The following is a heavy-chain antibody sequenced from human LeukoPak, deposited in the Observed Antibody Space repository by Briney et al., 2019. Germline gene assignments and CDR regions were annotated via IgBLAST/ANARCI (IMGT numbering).Heavy chain of an antibody. CDR1: GLTFSSYS. D-gene: IGHD2-2*01. Sequence: GGSLRLSCAASGLTFSSYSMNWVRQAPGKGLEWVSSISSSSSYIYYADSVKGRFTISRDNAKNSLYLRMNSLRAADTTVYYCARFTNQLLDISWFDPWGQGTLVTVSS. V-gene: IGHV3-21*01. CDR2: ISSSSSYI. J-gene: IGHJ5*02. CDR3: ARFTNQLLDISWFDP.